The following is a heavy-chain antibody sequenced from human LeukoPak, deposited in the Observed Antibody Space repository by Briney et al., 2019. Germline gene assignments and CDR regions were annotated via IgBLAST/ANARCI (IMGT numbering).Heavy chain of an antibody. V-gene: IGHV5-51*01. CDR1: GYSFTTYW. J-gene: IGHJ4*02. CDR2: IYPGDSET. CDR3: ARRAADSSSLGY. D-gene: IGHD6-6*01. Sequence: GESLKISCKGSGYSFTTYWIGWVRQMPGKGLEWMGIIYPGDSETKYSPSFQGQVTISADKSINTAYLQWSSLKASHTATYYCARRAADSSSLGYWGQGTLVTVSS.